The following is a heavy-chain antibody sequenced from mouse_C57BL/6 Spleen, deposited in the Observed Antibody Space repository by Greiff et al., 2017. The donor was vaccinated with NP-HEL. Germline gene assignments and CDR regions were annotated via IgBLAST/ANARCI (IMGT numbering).Heavy chain of an antibody. CDR1: GYTFTDYY. J-gene: IGHJ1*03. CDR3: ARAYGSSYRGYFDV. V-gene: IGHV1-26*01. CDR2: INPNNGGT. Sequence: EVQLQQSGPELVKPGASVKISCKASGYTFTDYYMNWVKQSHGKSLEWIGDINPNNGGTSYNQKFKGKATLTVDKSSSTAYMELRSLTSEDSAVYYCARAYGSSYRGYFDVWGTGTTVTVSS. D-gene: IGHD1-1*01.